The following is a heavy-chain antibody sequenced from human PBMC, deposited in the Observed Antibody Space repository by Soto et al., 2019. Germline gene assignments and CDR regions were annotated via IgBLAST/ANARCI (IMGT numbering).Heavy chain of an antibody. CDR1: GGSISSSSYY. Sequence: QLQLQESGPGLVKPSETLSLTCTVSGGSISSSSYYWGWIRPPPGKGLEWIGSIYYSGSTYYNPSLKSRVTISVDPSKNQCSLKLSSVTAADTAVYYCARGIGYCSGGSCFDIALDIWGQGTMVTVSS. CDR3: ARGIGYCSGGSCFDIALDI. D-gene: IGHD2-15*01. V-gene: IGHV4-39*01. CDR2: IYYSGST. J-gene: IGHJ3*02.